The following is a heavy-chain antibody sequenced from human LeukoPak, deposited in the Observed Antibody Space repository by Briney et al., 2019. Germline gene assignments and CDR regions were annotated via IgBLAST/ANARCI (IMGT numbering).Heavy chain of an antibody. CDR3: AREKYYYDSSGYYYPHFDY. CDR2: IVPIFGTA. J-gene: IGHJ4*02. D-gene: IGHD3-22*01. Sequence: SVKVSCKASGGTLSSYAISWVRQAPGQGLEWMGRIVPIFGTANYAQKFQGRVTITTDESTSTAYMELSSLRSEDTAVYYCAREKYYYDSSGYYYPHFDYWGQGTLVTVSS. CDR1: GGTLSSYA. V-gene: IGHV1-69*05.